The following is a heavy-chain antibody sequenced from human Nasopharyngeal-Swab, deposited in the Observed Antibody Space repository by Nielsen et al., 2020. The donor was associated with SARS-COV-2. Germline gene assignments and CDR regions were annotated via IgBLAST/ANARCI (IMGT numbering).Heavy chain of an antibody. D-gene: IGHD3-3*01. CDR2: IYPGDSDT. CDR3: ARQAPHYDFWSGSAYYMDV. Sequence: GESLKISCKGSGYRFTSYWIGWVRQMPGKGLEWMGIIYPGDSDTRYSPSFQGQVTISADKSISTAYLQWSSLKASDTAMYYCARQAPHYDFWSGSAYYMDVWGKGTMVTVSS. CDR1: GYRFTSYW. J-gene: IGHJ6*03. V-gene: IGHV5-51*01.